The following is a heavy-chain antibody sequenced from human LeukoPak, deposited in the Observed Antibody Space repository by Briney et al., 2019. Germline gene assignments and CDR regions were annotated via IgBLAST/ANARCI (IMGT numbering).Heavy chain of an antibody. V-gene: IGHV1-69*13. J-gene: IGHJ4*02. CDR2: IIPIFGTA. Sequence: GASVKVSCKASGGTFSSYAISWVRQAPGQGLEWMGGIIPIFGTANYAQKFQGRVTITADESTSTAYMELSSLRSEDTAVYYCARPQRWLQSSSFDYWGQGTLATVSS. CDR3: ARPQRWLQSSSFDY. D-gene: IGHD5-24*01. CDR1: GGTFSSYA.